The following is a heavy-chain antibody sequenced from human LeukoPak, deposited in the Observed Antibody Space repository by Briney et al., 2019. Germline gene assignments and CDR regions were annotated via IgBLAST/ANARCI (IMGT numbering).Heavy chain of an antibody. J-gene: IGHJ3*02. CDR1: GGSISSGDYY. CDR2: IYYSGST. CDR3: AREVVPAVIDAFDI. V-gene: IGHV4-30-4*01. Sequence: SQTLSLTCTVSGGSISSGDYYWSWIRQPPGKGLEWIGYIYYSGSTYYNPSLKSRVTISVDTSKNQFSLKLSSVTAADTAVYYCAREVVPAVIDAFDIWGQGTMVTVSS. D-gene: IGHD2-2*01.